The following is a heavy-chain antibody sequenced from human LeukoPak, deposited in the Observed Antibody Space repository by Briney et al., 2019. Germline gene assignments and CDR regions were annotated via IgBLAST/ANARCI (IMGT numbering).Heavy chain of an antibody. V-gene: IGHV4-31*03. J-gene: IGHJ4*02. D-gene: IGHD2-15*01. CDR2: IYYSGGT. Sequence: TLSLTCTVSGGSISSGGYYWSWIRQHPGKGLEWIGYIYYSGGTYYNPSLKSRVTISVDTSKNQFSLKLSSVTAADTAVYYCARDRPAAAPDYWGQGTLVTVSS. CDR1: GGSISSGGYY. CDR3: ARDRPAAAPDY.